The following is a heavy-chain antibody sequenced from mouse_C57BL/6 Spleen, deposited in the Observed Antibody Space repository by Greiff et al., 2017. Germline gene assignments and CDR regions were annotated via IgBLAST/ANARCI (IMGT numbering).Heavy chain of an antibody. CDR1: GSAFSSYW. J-gene: IGHJ3*01. Sequence: VMLVESGPELVQPGAAVKISCKASGSAFSSYWMNWVEQRPGKGLEWIGQIYPGDGDTNYNGEFTGKATLTADKSSSTAYMQLSSRTSEDSAVYFCARSGESAFAYWGHWTLVTVAA. V-gene: IGHV1-80*01. D-gene: IGHD3-1*01. CDR3: ARSGESAFAY. CDR2: IYPGDGDT.